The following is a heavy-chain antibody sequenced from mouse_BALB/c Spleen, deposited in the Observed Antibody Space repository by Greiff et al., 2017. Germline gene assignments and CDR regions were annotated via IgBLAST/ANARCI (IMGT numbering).Heavy chain of an antibody. CDR2: IDPANGNT. D-gene: IGHD1-1*01. CDR3: ARRGVLRSYWYFDV. J-gene: IGHJ1*01. Sequence: EVQRVESGAELVKPGASVKLSCTASGFNIKDTYMHWVKQRPEQGLEWIGRIDPANGNTKYDPKFQGKATITADTSSNTAYLQLSSLTSEDTAVYYCARRGVLRSYWYFDVWGAGTTVTVSS. V-gene: IGHV14-3*02. CDR1: GFNIKDTY.